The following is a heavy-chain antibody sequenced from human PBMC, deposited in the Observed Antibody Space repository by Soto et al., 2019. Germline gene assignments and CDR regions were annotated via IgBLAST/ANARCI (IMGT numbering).Heavy chain of an antibody. J-gene: IGHJ3*02. CDR1: GFTFSSYS. D-gene: IGHD1-26*01. Sequence: PGGSLRLSCAASGFTFSSYSMNWVRQAPGKGLEWVSSISSSSSYIYYADSVKGRFTISRDNAKNSLYLQMNSLRAEDTAVYYCARVRAKVGATTLDAFDIWGQGTMVNV. V-gene: IGHV3-21*01. CDR3: ARVRAKVGATTLDAFDI. CDR2: ISSSSSYI.